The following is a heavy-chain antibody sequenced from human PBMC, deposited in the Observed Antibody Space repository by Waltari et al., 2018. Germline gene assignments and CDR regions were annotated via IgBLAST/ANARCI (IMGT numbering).Heavy chain of an antibody. D-gene: IGHD2-15*01. CDR3: ATVGYCRGGSCYGYYYMDV. CDR1: GLTISDHY. Sequence: EVQLVESGGGLVQPGGSLRLSCAASGLTISDHYMDWVRQAPGKGLEWVGRTRNKANSYSTEYAASVKGRCTISRDDSKNSLYLQLNSLKTEDTAVYYCATVGYCRGGSCYGYYYMDVWGKGTTVTVSS. CDR2: TRNKANSYST. V-gene: IGHV3-72*01. J-gene: IGHJ6*03.